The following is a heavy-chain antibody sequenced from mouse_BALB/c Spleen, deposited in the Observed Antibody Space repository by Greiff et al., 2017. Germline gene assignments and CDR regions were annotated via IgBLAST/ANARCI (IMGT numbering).Heavy chain of an antibody. J-gene: IGHJ4*01. D-gene: IGHD1-2*01. CDR2: IWGDGST. CDR3: ARYGPGAMDY. CDR1: GFSLNGYG. V-gene: IGHV2-6-7*01. Sequence: VKLVELGPGPVAPPQSLSITCTVPGFSLNGYGVNWGRQPPGKGLEWLGMIWGDGSTDYNSALKSRLSISKDNSKSQVFLKMNSLQTDDTARYYCARYGPGAMDYWGQGTSVTVSS.